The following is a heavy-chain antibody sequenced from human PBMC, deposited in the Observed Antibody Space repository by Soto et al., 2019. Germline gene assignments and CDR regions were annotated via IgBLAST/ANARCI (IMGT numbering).Heavy chain of an antibody. CDR1: GLTFSDYY. Sequence: QEQLVESGGGSVKPGGSLRLSCAASGLTFSDYYMSWIRQAPGKGLEWVSYITSSGSYTKYADPVHGRFTISRDNAKNLYLQLNSLRAEDTAVYYCVRELDGLDVW. J-gene: IGHJ6*01. CDR3: VRELDGLDV. V-gene: IGHV3-11*05. CDR2: ITSSGSYT.